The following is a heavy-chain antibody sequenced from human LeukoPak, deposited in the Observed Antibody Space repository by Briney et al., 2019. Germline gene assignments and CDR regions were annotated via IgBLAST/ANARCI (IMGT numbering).Heavy chain of an antibody. CDR2: LNPQNGNT. Sequence: ASVKVSCKASPNIFMKFDFHWVRQATGQGPEWMGRLNPQNGNTEYAPKFQGRVTMTRNTSITTAHMELSSLTSEDTAVYYCATGMFDTDYSFLGFEYWGLGTPVSVSS. J-gene: IGHJ4*02. D-gene: IGHD5-12*01. CDR3: ATGMFDTDYSFLGFEY. CDR1: PNIFMKFD. V-gene: IGHV1-8*01.